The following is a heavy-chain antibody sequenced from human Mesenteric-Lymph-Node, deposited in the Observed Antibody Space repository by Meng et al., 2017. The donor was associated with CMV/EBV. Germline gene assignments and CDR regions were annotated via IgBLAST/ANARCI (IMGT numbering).Heavy chain of an antibody. J-gene: IGHJ3*02. Sequence: GESLKISCAASGFTFSSYEMNWVRQAPGKGLEWVSYISSSGSTIYYADSVKGRFTISRDNAKNSLYLQINSLRAEDTAVYYCARDKGYYYDSSGYYPPHDAFDIWGQGTMVTVSS. D-gene: IGHD3-22*01. CDR2: ISSSGSTI. CDR1: GFTFSSYE. CDR3: ARDKGYYYDSSGYYPPHDAFDI. V-gene: IGHV3-48*03.